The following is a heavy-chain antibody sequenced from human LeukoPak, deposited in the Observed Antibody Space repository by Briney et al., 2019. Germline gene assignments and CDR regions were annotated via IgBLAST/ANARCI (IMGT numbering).Heavy chain of an antibody. D-gene: IGHD3-9*01. J-gene: IGHJ6*02. V-gene: IGHV3-30*09. CDR1: GFTFSSYP. CDR2: LSNDGGSK. CDR3: ARDFFDWLLSYYFYTVDV. Sequence: GGSLRLSCAASGFTFSSYPMHWVRQAPGKGLEWVAVLSNDGGSKYYADSVKGRFAISRDNSKNTLYLQMNSLRAEDTAVYYCARDFFDWLLSYYFYTVDVWGQGTTVTVSS.